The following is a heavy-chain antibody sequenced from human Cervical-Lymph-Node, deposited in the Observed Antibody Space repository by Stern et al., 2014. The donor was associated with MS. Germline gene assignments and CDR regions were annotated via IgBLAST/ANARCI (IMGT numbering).Heavy chain of an antibody. CDR3: VRGGQYLDNWFDS. J-gene: IGHJ5*01. D-gene: IGHD2-2*01. Sequence: EVQLVESGGGLVQPGGSLRLSCAASGFTFSSYGMNLVRQAPGKGLEWVSYISGSSSTIHYADSVKGRFTISRDNAKNSLNLQMNSLRAEDMALYYCVRGGQYLDNWFDSWGQGTLVTVSS. CDR2: ISGSSSTI. V-gene: IGHV3-48*01. CDR1: GFTFSSYG.